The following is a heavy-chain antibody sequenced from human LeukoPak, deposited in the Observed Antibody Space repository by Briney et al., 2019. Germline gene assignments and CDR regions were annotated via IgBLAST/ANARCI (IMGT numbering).Heavy chain of an antibody. CDR2: ISFDGTNK. J-gene: IGHJ4*02. V-gene: IGHV3-30*04. Sequence: PGRSLRLSCTASGVTLSNYAMHWVRRPPGRGLEWVAVISFDGTNKYYGDSVEGRFSVSRDNSKNTLYLQMNSLRPDDTAMYYCATDYGDYEPIDSWAQGTLVTVSS. CDR1: GVTLSNYA. D-gene: IGHD4-17*01. CDR3: ATDYGDYEPIDS.